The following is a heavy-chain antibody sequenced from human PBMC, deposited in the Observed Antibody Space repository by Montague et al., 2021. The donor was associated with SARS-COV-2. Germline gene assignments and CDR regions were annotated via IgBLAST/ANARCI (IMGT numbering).Heavy chain of an antibody. CDR1: GGSFSSYY. CDR3: ARHGRFSVIVNTPRGAFDI. V-gene: IGHV4-59*08. CDR2: INLRGST. Sequence: SETLSLTCTVSGGSFSSYYWSWIRQPPGKGLEWIGYINLRGSTDYNPALKSRVTISVDTSKNQFSLRLSSLTAANTAVYYCARHGRFSVIVNTPRGAFDIWGPGTMVTVSS. J-gene: IGHJ3*02. D-gene: IGHD3-22*01.